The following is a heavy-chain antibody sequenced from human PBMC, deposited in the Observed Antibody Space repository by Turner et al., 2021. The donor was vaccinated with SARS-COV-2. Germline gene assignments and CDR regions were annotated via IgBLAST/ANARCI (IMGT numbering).Heavy chain of an antibody. Sequence: QLQLQESGPGLVKPSQTLSRTCTVSGGPISTSSYYWGWIRQPPGKGLEWTGSIYYSGSTYYNPSLKSRVTISVDTSKNQFTLKLSSVTAADTAVYYCATEMTTVTLYYYYGMDVWGQGTTVTVSS. D-gene: IGHD4-4*01. CDR2: IYYSGST. CDR3: ATEMTTVTLYYYYGMDV. J-gene: IGHJ6*02. CDR1: GGPISTSSYY. V-gene: IGHV4-39*01.